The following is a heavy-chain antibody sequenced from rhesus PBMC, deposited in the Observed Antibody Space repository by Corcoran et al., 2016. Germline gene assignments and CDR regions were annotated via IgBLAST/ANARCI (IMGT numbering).Heavy chain of an antibody. Sequence: EVQLVQSGAEMKRPGESLRISCKTSGYSFTGSWLTGVPKMPGKGLDWVGSIYPGDSDTRYNPSFQGHVTISADKSISTTYLQWSSLKASDTATYYCARDSSGWYRFDCWGQGVLVTVSS. J-gene: IGHJ4*01. CDR1: GYSFTGSW. CDR3: ARDSSGWYRFDC. D-gene: IGHD6-31*01. CDR2: IYPGDSDT. V-gene: IGHV5-43*01.